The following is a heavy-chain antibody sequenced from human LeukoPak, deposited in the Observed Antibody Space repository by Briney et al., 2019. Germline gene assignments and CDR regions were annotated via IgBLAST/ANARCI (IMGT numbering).Heavy chain of an antibody. CDR3: ARNWGGEFNPPDY. CDR1: GDSISSGSYW. Sequence: SETLSLTCTVSGDSISSGSYWWGWIRQPPGKGLEWIGSIYSSGTTYYNPSLKSRVTISVDTSKNQFSLKLSSVTAADTAVYYCARNWGGEFNPPDYWGQGTLVTVSS. D-gene: IGHD3-16*01. V-gene: IGHV4-39*01. J-gene: IGHJ4*02. CDR2: IYSSGTT.